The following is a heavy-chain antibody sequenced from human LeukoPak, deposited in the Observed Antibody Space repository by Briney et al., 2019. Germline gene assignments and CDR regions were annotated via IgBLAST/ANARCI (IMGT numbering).Heavy chain of an antibody. CDR1: GESFNDYY. Sequence: SETLSLTCAVYGESFNDYYWSWIRQPPGKGLGGMGEFNHRGRTNYNPSLKSRVTISVDTSKNQFSLRLSSVTAADTAMYYCARVDYGDYSKDFDYWGQGILVTVSS. J-gene: IGHJ4*02. CDR2: FNHRGRT. CDR3: ARVDYGDYSKDFDY. D-gene: IGHD4-17*01. V-gene: IGHV4-34*01.